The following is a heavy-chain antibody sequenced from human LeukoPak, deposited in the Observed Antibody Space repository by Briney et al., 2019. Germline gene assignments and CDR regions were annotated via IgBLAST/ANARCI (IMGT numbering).Heavy chain of an antibody. J-gene: IGHJ6*02. D-gene: IGHD2-2*02. V-gene: IGHV3-23*01. CDR1: GFTFSSYA. CDR3: AKWLTAAIRGHYYGMDV. Sequence: GALRLSCAASGFTFSSYAMNWVRQAPGKGLEWVSAISGSGGSTYYADSVKGRFTISKDNSKNTLYLQMNSLRAEDTAVYYCAKWLTAAIRGHYYGMDVWGQGTTVTVSS. CDR2: ISGSGGST.